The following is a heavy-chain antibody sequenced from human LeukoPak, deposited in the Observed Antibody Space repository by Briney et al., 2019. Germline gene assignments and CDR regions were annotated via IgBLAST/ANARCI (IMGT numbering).Heavy chain of an antibody. CDR2: ISGNGVGT. CDR3: ARATESIFWSGYSX. D-gene: IGHD3-3*01. CDR1: GFSFSTYA. Sequence: GGSLRLSCAASGFSFSTYAMSWVRQAPGKGLEWVSSISGNGVGTYYADSVKGRFSISRDNSKNTLYLLMDRLRAEDTAVYYCARATESIFWSGYSXWGQGXLVTV. J-gene: IGHJ4*01. V-gene: IGHV3-23*01.